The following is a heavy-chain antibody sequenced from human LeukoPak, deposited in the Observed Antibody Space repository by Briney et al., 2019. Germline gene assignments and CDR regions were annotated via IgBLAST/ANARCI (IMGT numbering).Heavy chain of an antibody. D-gene: IGHD5-24*01. CDR1: GFTFSSYS. CDR2: ISGSSSII. V-gene: IGHV3-48*02. CDR3: ARGTWDGDRTFDI. J-gene: IGHJ3*02. Sequence: GESLKISCAASGFTFSSYSMNWVRQAPGKGLERISYISGSSSIIYYTPSVKGRFTISRDNGKSSLYLQMNSLRDDDTAVYFCARGTWDGDRTFDIWGQGAMVTVSS.